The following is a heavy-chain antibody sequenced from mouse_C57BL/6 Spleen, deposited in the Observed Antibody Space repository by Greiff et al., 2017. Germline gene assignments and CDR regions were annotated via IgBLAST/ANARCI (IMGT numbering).Heavy chain of an antibody. V-gene: IGHV1-82*01. CDR2: IYPGDGDT. Sequence: VQLQQSGPELVKPGASVKISCKASGYAFSSSWMNWVKQRPGKGLEWIGRIYPGDGDTNYNGKFKGKATLTADKSSSTAYMQLSSLTSEDSAVYFCARGTSYAMDYWGQGTSVTVSS. CDR1: GYAFSSSW. D-gene: IGHD3-3*01. CDR3: ARGTSYAMDY. J-gene: IGHJ4*01.